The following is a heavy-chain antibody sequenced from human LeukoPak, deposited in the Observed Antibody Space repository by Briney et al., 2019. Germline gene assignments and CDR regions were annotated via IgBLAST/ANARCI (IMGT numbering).Heavy chain of an antibody. J-gene: IGHJ3*01. CDR3: ARQHNTARVGAFDV. CDR1: GGSISSSSYY. D-gene: IGHD5-18*01. CDR2: IFFTGPT. V-gene: IGHV4-39*01. Sequence: PSETLSLTCTVSGGSISSSSYYWGWIRQPPGKGLEWIGSIFFTGPTYYNPSLQSRLTISADSSKNQFSLRVTSVTAADTALYYCARQHNTARVGAFDVWGQGTMVVVSS.